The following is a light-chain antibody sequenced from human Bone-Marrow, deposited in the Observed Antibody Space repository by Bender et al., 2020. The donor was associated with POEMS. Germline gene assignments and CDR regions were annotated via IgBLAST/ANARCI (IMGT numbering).Light chain of an antibody. J-gene: IGLJ2*01. V-gene: IGLV2-14*03. CDR1: SSDVGGYNY. Sequence: QSALTQPPSSSGSPGQSVTISCTGTSSDVGGYNYVSWYQHHPGKAPKLLIYDVSNRPSGVSHRFSGSKSGNTASLTISGLQAEDEADYYCSSYTTSSTVVFGGGTKLTVL. CDR3: SSYTTSSTVV. CDR2: DVS.